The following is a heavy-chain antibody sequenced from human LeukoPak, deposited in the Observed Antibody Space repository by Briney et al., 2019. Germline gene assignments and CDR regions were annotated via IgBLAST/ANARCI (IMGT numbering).Heavy chain of an antibody. Sequence: GGSLRLSCAASGFTFSSDSMNWVRQAPGKGLEWVSSISSSSSYIYYADSVKGRFTISRDNAKNSLYLQMNSLRAEDTAVYYCAKASGGIGELFYWGQGTLVTVSS. V-gene: IGHV3-21*04. J-gene: IGHJ4*02. CDR1: GFTFSSDS. CDR3: AKASGGIGELFY. D-gene: IGHD3-10*01. CDR2: ISSSSSYI.